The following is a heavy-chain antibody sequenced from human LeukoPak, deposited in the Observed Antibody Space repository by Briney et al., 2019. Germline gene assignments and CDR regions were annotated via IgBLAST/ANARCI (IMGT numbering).Heavy chain of an antibody. V-gene: IGHV1-46*01. CDR1: GYTFTSYY. D-gene: IGHD1-26*01. J-gene: IGHJ4*02. Sequence: ASVTVSCKASGYTFTSYYMHWVRQAPGQGLEWMGIINPSGGSTSYAQKLQGRVTMTTDTSTSTAYMELRSLRSDDTAVYYCARDSWESGSYFFDYWGQGTLVTVSS. CDR2: INPSGGST. CDR3: ARDSWESGSYFFDY.